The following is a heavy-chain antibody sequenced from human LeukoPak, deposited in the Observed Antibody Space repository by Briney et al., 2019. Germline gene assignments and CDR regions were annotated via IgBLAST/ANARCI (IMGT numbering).Heavy chain of an antibody. V-gene: IGHV3-23*01. D-gene: IGHD3-22*01. J-gene: IGHJ4*02. CDR1: GFTFSSYA. CDR3: AKDPGYYDSSGYY. CDR2: ISGSGGST. Sequence: PGGSLRLSCAASGFTFSSYAMSWVRQAPGKGLEWVSAISGSGGSTYYADSVKGRFTISRDDSKNTLYLQMNSLRAEDTAVYYCAKDPGYYDSSGYYWGQGTLVTVSS.